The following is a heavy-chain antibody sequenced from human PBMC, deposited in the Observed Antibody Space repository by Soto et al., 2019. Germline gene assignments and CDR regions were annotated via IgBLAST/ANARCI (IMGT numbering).Heavy chain of an antibody. V-gene: IGHV4-30-2*01. J-gene: IGHJ5*02. CDR3: ARATTVTHSGWFDP. Sequence: PSETLSLTCAVSGGSISSGGYSWSWIRQPPGKGLEWIGYIYHSGSTYYNPSLKSRVTISVDRSKNQFSLKLSSVTAADTAVYYCARATTVTHSGWFDPWGQGTLVTVSS. D-gene: IGHD4-4*01. CDR2: IYHSGST. CDR1: GGSISSGGYS.